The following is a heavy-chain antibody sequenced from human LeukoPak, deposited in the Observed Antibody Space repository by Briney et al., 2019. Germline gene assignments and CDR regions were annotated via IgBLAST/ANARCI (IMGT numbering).Heavy chain of an antibody. J-gene: IGHJ5*02. D-gene: IGHD6-13*01. Sequence: GGSLRLSCAASGVTFSSYAMSWVRQAPGKGLEWVSVISGSGASTYYADSVKGRFTISRDNAKNSLYLQMNSLRAEDTALYYCAREAVGYSTSWFDPWGQGTLVTVSS. CDR2: ISGSGAST. CDR1: GVTFSSYA. CDR3: AREAVGYSTSWFDP. V-gene: IGHV3-23*01.